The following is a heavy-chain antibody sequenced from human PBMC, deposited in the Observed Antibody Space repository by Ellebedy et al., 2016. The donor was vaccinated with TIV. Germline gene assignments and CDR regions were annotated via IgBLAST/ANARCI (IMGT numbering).Heavy chain of an antibody. Sequence: GESLKISCAASGFTFSPYAMAWVRQAPGKGLEWVSGIVGSGAEKYADSVKGRFTISRDNSKRTVDLQVTSVRAEDTAVYFCAKDRTSGDGYWVFDSWGQGTMVSVSS. D-gene: IGHD2-21*02. CDR3: AKDRTSGDGYWVFDS. CDR1: GFTFSPYA. V-gene: IGHV3-23*01. J-gene: IGHJ4*02. CDR2: IVGSGA.